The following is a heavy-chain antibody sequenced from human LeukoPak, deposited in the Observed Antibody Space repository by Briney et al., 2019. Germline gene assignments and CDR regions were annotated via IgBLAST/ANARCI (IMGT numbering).Heavy chain of an antibody. Sequence: PSETLSLTCTVSGGSISGSSYYWGWIRQPPGKGLEWIGSIYYSGSTYYNPSLKSRVTISVDTSKNQFSLKLSSVTAADTAVYYCARLRGKQQLVTNWFDPWGQGTLVTVSS. V-gene: IGHV4-39*01. CDR1: GGSISGSSYY. CDR3: ARLRGKQQLVTNWFDP. J-gene: IGHJ5*02. CDR2: IYYSGST. D-gene: IGHD6-13*01.